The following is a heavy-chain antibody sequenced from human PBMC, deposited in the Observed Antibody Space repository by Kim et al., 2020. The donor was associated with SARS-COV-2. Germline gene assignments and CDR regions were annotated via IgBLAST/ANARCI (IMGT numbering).Heavy chain of an antibody. CDR2: IYYSGST. V-gene: IGHV4-39*01. Sequence: SETLSPTCSVSGDSISSSDYYWGWIRQPPGKGLEWIATIYYSGSTYYNPSLKGRVTISVDTSKKQFSLRLSSVTAADAAVYYCARHLRNWYFDLWGRGTLVTVSS. J-gene: IGHJ2*01. CDR3: ARHLRNWYFDL. CDR1: GDSISSSDYY.